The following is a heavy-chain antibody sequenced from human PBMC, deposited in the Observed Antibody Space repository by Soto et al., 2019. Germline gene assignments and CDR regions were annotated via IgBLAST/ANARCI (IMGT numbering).Heavy chain of an antibody. CDR3: ARESYCGGDCYSAYYYYYGMDV. D-gene: IGHD2-21*02. CDR1: GGTFSSYA. V-gene: IGHV1-69*01. J-gene: IGHJ6*02. Sequence: QVQLVQSGAEVKKPGSSVKVSCKASGGTFSSYAISWVRQAPGQGLEWMGGIIPIFGTANYAQKFQGRVTITADESTSTAYMELSSLRSEDTAVYYCARESYCGGDCYSAYYYYYGMDVWGQATTVTVSS. CDR2: IIPIFGTA.